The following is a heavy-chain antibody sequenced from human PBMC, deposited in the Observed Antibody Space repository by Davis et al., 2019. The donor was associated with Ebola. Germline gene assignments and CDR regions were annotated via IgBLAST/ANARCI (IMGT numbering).Heavy chain of an antibody. CDR3: ARGHNFGFAF. CDR2: IISNSGGT. Sequence: ASVKVSCKASGYTFTGYNMHWVRQAPGQGLEWMGRIISNSGGTNYAQKFQGRVTMTRDTSISTAYMELSSLRSDDTAVYYCARGHNFGFAFWGQGALVTVSS. CDR1: GYTFTGYN. D-gene: IGHD5-18*01. V-gene: IGHV1-2*06. J-gene: IGHJ4*02.